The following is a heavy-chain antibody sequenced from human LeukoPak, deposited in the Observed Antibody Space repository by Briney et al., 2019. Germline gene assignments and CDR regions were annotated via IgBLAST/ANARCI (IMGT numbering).Heavy chain of an antibody. CDR3: AKHIWFGEVPIDAFDI. D-gene: IGHD3-10*01. J-gene: IGHJ3*02. Sequence: GGSLRLSCAASGFTFSTYGMSWVRQAPGKGLEWVSVISGSGGSTYYADSVKGRFTISRDNSKNTLYLQMNSLRAEDTAVYYCAKHIWFGEVPIDAFDIWGQGTMVTVSS. CDR1: GFTFSTYG. CDR2: ISGSGGST. V-gene: IGHV3-23*01.